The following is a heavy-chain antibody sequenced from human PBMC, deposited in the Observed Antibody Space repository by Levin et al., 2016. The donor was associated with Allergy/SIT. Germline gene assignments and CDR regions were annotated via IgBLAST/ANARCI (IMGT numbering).Heavy chain of an antibody. D-gene: IGHD2-21*01. V-gene: IGHV1-3*01. CDR2: INAGNGNT. CDR3: ARRIPLFAMDV. Sequence: ASVKVSCKASGYTFTSYAIHWVRQAPGQRLEWMGWINAGNGNTKYSQRFQGRVTITRDTSASTAYMELSSLRSEDTAVYYCARRIPLFAMDVWGQGTTLTVSS. J-gene: IGHJ6*02. CDR1: GYTFTSYA.